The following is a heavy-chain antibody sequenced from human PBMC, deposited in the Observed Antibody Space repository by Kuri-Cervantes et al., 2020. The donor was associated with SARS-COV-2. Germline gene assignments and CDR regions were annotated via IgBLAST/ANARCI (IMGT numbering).Heavy chain of an antibody. CDR1: GFLFSASA. CDR2: VRGKANNYAT. CDR3: TTLIDY. Sequence: GGSLRLSCEVYGFLFSASAIHWVRQGSGKGLEWAGRVRGKANNYATAYAASVKGRFTISRDDSKNVAYLQMNSLKTEDTAVYYCTTLIDYWGQGALVTVSS. V-gene: IGHV3-73*01. J-gene: IGHJ4*02.